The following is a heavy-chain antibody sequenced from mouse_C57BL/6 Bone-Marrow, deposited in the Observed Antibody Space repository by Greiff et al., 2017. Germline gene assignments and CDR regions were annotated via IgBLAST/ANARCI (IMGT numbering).Heavy chain of an antibody. CDR2: ISDGGSYT. V-gene: IGHV5-4*01. Sequence: EVKVEESGGGLVKPGGSLKLSCAASGFTFSSYAMSWVRQTPEKRLEWVATISDGGSYTYYPDNVKGRFTISRDNAKNNLYLQMSHLKSEDTAMYYCARDLGYGSSFAWFAYWGQGTLVTVSA. CDR3: ARDLGYGSSFAWFAY. CDR1: GFTFSSYA. J-gene: IGHJ3*01. D-gene: IGHD1-1*01.